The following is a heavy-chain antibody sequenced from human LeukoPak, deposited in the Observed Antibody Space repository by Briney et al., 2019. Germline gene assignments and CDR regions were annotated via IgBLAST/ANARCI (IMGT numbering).Heavy chain of an antibody. V-gene: IGHV4-59*08. Sequence: PSETLSLTCTVSGGSISSYYWSWIRQPPGKGLEWIGYIYYSGSTNYNPSLKSRVTISVDTPKNQFSLKLSSVTAADTAVYYCARHGLNYYGSGSYYPPYNWFDPWGQGTLVTVSS. D-gene: IGHD3-10*01. CDR3: ARHGLNYYGSGSYYPPYNWFDP. CDR1: GGSISSYY. CDR2: IYYSGST. J-gene: IGHJ5*02.